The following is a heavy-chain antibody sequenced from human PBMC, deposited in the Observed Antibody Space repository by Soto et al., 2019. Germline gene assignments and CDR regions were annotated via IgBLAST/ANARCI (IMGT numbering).Heavy chain of an antibody. CDR2: IIPILGLA. CDR1: GGTFSSYT. V-gene: IGHV1-69*02. J-gene: IGHJ5*02. Sequence: ASVKVSCKASGGTFSSYTISWVRQAPGQGLEWMGRIIPILGLANYAQKFQGRVTITAHKSTSTAYMELSSLRSEDTAVYYCVVPAATLNWFDPWGQGTLVTVSS. D-gene: IGHD2-2*01. CDR3: VVPAATLNWFDP.